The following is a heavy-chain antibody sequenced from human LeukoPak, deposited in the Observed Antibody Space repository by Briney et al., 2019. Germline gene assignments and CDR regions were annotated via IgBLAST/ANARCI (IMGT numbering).Heavy chain of an antibody. CDR3: ARETRGNFDY. J-gene: IGHJ4*02. CDR1: GFTFSSYG. Sequence: GGSLRLSCAASGFTFSSYGMHWVRQAQGKRLEWVAVIWYDGSNKYYADSVKGRFTISRDNSKNTLYLQMNSLRAEDTAVYYCARETRGNFDYWGQGTLVTVSS. CDR2: IWYDGSNK. V-gene: IGHV3-33*01. D-gene: IGHD3-10*01.